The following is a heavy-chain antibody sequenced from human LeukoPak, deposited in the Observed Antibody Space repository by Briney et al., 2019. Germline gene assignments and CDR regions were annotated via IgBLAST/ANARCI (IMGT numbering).Heavy chain of an antibody. CDR1: GYTFTSYY. D-gene: IGHD3-22*01. Sequence: ASVKVSFKASGYTFTSYYLYWVRQAPGQGLEWMGVINPSGGGTTSAQKFQGRVTMTMDTSTSTVYMELRSLRSEDTAVYYCARGPGPADDGGGYCFDYWGQGTLVTVSS. V-gene: IGHV1-46*01. CDR3: ARGPGPADDGGGYCFDY. J-gene: IGHJ4*02. CDR2: INPSGGGT.